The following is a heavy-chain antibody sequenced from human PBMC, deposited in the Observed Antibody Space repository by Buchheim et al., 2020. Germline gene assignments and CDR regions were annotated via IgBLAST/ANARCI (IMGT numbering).Heavy chain of an antibody. V-gene: IGHV3-30*18. CDR2: ISYDGSNK. CDR1: GFTFSSYG. Sequence: QVQLVESGGGVVQPGRSLRLSCAASGFTFSSYGMHWVRQAPGKGLEWVAVISYDGSNKYYADSVKGRFTISRDNSKNTQYLQMNSLRAEDTAVYYCAKDRVGDGYNSYFDYWGQGTL. CDR3: AKDRVGDGYNSYFDY. D-gene: IGHD5-24*01. J-gene: IGHJ4*02.